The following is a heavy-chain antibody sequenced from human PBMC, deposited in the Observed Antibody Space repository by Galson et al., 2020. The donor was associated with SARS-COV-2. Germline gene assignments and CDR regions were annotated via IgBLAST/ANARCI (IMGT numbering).Heavy chain of an antibody. CDR2: IIPILGIA. Sequence: SVKVSCKASGGTFSSYAISWVRQAPGQGLEWMGRIIPILGIANYAQKFQGRVTITADKSTSTAYMELSSLRSEDTAVYYCARGGSFYGMDVWGQGTTVTVSS. CDR3: ARGGSFYGMDV. J-gene: IGHJ6*02. CDR1: GGTFSSYA. D-gene: IGHD1-26*01. V-gene: IGHV1-69*04.